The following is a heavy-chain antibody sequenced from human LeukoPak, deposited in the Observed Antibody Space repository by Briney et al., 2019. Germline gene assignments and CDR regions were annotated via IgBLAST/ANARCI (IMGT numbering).Heavy chain of an antibody. D-gene: IGHD1-26*01. CDR3: ARGGGSYGYYFDY. CDR2: INHSGST. CDR1: GGSFSGYY. V-gene: IGHV4-34*01. J-gene: IGHJ4*02. Sequence: SETLSLTCAVYGGSFSGYYWSWIRQPPGKGLEWIGEINHSGSTNYNPSLKSRVTISVDTSKNQFSLKLSSVTAADTAVYYCARGGGSYGYYFDYWGQGALVTVSS.